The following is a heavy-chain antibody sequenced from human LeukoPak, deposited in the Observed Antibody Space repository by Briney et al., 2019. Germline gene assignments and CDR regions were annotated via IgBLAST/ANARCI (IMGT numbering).Heavy chain of an antibody. D-gene: IGHD3-22*01. CDR1: GFIFSTYA. J-gene: IGHJ4*02. Sequence: GGSLRLSCAASGFIFSTYAMSWVRQAPGKGLEWVSAISSSGGSTYYADSVKGRFTISRDNSKNTLYLQMNSLRAEDTAVYYCATRRYDSSGFDHWGQGTLVTVSS. CDR3: ATRRYDSSGFDH. CDR2: ISSSGGST. V-gene: IGHV3-23*01.